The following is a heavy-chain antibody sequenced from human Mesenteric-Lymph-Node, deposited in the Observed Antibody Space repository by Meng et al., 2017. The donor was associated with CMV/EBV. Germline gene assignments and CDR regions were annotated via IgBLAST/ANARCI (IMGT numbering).Heavy chain of an antibody. CDR3: ARVDYGMDV. J-gene: IGHJ6*02. V-gene: IGHV3-30*04. CDR2: ISYDGSNK. Sequence: LSLTCAASGFTFSSYAMHWVRQAPGKGLEWVAVISYDGSNKYYADSVKGRFTISRDNSKNTLYLQMNSLRAEDTAVYYCARVDYGMDVWGQGTTVTVSS. CDR1: GFTFSSYA.